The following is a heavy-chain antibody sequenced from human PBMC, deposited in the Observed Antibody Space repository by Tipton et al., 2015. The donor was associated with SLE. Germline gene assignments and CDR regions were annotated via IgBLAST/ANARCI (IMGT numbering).Heavy chain of an antibody. J-gene: IGHJ4*02. CDR2: MYSSGRS. V-gene: IGHV4-39*07. Sequence: TLSLTCTVSGGSISSGSYYWSWIRQPPGKGREWIGSMYSSGRSYYNPSLKNRITMSIDTSKKRFSLKLRSVTAADTAIYYCARGGYSSGWYGDYFVYCGQGTLVTVSS. CDR3: ARGGYSSGWYGDYFVY. D-gene: IGHD6-19*01. CDR1: GGSISSGSYY.